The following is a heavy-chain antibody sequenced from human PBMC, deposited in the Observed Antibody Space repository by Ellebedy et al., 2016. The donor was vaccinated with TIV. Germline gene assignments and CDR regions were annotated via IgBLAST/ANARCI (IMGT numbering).Heavy chain of an antibody. V-gene: IGHV3-11*01. CDR3: ARDARFIDHQHNWFDP. D-gene: IGHD1-26*01. Sequence: GGSLRLSCAASGFTFSDYYMSWIRQAPGKGLEWISDISSSGSTIYYADSVKGRFTISRDNAKNSLYLQMNGLRAEDTAVYYCARDARFIDHQHNWFDPWGQGTLVTVSS. CDR1: GFTFSDYY. CDR2: ISSSGSTI. J-gene: IGHJ5*02.